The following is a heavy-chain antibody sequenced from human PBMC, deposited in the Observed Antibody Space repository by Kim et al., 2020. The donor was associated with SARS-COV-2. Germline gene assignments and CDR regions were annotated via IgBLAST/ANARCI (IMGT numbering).Heavy chain of an antibody. Sequence: YAQGFTGRFVFSLDTSVSTAYLQISSLKAEDTAVYYCARALGYSGFYFDYWGQGTLVTVSS. V-gene: IGHV7-4-1*02. CDR3: ARALGYSGFYFDY. D-gene: IGHD5-12*01. J-gene: IGHJ4*02.